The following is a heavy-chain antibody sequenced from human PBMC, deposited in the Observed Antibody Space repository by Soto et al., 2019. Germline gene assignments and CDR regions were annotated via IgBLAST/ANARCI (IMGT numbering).Heavy chain of an antibody. Sequence: QITLKESGPTLVRPTQTLTLTCTVSGFSLDTWGVGVGWIRQPPRKAPEWLALIYWDNDKRYSPSLKNRLTITKDTSKNQVVLTVTNMDPVDTVTYYCARALGSWGAYYFDHWGQGTLVTVSS. J-gene: IGHJ4*02. D-gene: IGHD3-16*01. CDR2: IYWDNDK. CDR1: GFSLDTWGVG. CDR3: ARALGSWGAYYFDH. V-gene: IGHV2-5*02.